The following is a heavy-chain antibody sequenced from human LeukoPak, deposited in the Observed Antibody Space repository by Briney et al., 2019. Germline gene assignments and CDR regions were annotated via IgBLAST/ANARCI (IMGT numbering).Heavy chain of an antibody. CDR3: ARELYYDFWSGPKNFDY. Sequence: GGSLRLSCAASGFTFSSYWMSWVRQAPGKGLEWVANIKQDGSEKHYVDSVKGRFTISRDNAKNSLYLQMNSLRAEDTAVYYCARELYYDFWSGPKNFDYWGQGTLVTVSS. J-gene: IGHJ4*02. CDR2: IKQDGSEK. D-gene: IGHD3-3*01. V-gene: IGHV3-7*03. CDR1: GFTFSSYW.